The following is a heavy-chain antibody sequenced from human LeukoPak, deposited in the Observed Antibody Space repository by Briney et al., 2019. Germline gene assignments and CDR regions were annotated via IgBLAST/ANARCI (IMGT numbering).Heavy chain of an antibody. D-gene: IGHD1-26*01. V-gene: IGHV3-48*01. CDR1: GFTFSSYS. J-gene: IGHJ4*02. Sequence: RGSLRLSCAASGFTFSSYSMNWVRQAPGKGLEWVSYISSSSSTIYYADSVKGRFTISRDNAKNSLHLQMNSLRAEDTAVYYCARGGGAGIGNYFDYWGQGTLVTVSS. CDR2: ISSSSSTI. CDR3: ARGGGAGIGNYFDY.